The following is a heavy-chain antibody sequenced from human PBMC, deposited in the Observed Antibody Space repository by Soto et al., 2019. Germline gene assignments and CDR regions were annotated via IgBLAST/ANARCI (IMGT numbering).Heavy chain of an antibody. J-gene: IGHJ6*02. CDR1: GFTFSSYA. CDR3: ARDQGLWGEQRGYYYYGMDV. CDR2: ISGSGGST. Sequence: GGSLRLSCAASGFTFSSYAMSWVRQAPGKGLEWVSAISGSGGSTYYADSVKGRFTISRDNAKNPLYLQMNSLRAEDTAVYYCARDQGLWGEQRGYYYYGMDVWGQGTTVTVSS. V-gene: IGHV3-23*01. D-gene: IGHD3-16*01.